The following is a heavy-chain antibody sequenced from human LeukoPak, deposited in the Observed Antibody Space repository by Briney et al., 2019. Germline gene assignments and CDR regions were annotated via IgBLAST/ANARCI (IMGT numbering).Heavy chain of an antibody. Sequence: ASVKVSCKASGYTLTGYYMHWVRQAPGQGLEWMGWINPNSGGTNYAQKFQGRVTMTRDTSISTAYMELSRLRSDDTAVYYCARGTGWYNDAFDIWGHGTMVTVSS. J-gene: IGHJ3*02. CDR2: INPNSGGT. CDR1: GYTLTGYY. D-gene: IGHD6-19*01. CDR3: ARGTGWYNDAFDI. V-gene: IGHV1-2*02.